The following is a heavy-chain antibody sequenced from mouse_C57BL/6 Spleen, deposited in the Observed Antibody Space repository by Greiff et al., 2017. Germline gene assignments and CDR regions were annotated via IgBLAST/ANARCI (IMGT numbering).Heavy chain of an antibody. V-gene: IGHV1-80*01. CDR1: GYAFSSYW. D-gene: IGHD2-4*01. CDR3: ARCYDYDRGYAMDY. Sequence: QVQLKESGAELVKPGASVKISCKASGYAFSSYWMNWVKQRPGKGLEWIGQIYPGDGDTNYNGKFKGKATLTADKSSSTAYMQLSSLTSEDSAVYFCARCYDYDRGYAMDYCGQGTSVTVSS. CDR2: IYPGDGDT. J-gene: IGHJ4*01.